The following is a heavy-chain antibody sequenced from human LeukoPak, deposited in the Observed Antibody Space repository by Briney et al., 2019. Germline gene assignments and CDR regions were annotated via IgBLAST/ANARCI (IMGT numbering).Heavy chain of an antibody. Sequence: SVKVPCKASGGTFSSYAISWVRQAPGQGLEWMGGIIPIFGTANYAQKFQGRVTITADESTSTAYMELSSLRSEDTAVYYCARDLGLLWFGESIYYYGMDVWGQGTTVTVSS. CDR1: GGTFSSYA. V-gene: IGHV1-69*13. D-gene: IGHD3-10*01. CDR2: IIPIFGTA. J-gene: IGHJ6*02. CDR3: ARDLGLLWFGESIYYYGMDV.